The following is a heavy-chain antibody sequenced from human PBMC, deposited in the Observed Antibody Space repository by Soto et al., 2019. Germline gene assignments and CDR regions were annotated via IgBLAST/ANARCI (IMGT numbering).Heavy chain of an antibody. V-gene: IGHV4-39*01. CDR2: IYYSGTT. Sequence: QLQLQESGPGLLKPSETLSLTCTVSGGSISSRSYYWGWIRQPPGKGLAWIGSIYYSGTTYYNPSLKSRVTISVDTSKNQFSLKLSSVTAADTAVYYCARRTVIPATVHDFWGQGTLVTVSS. D-gene: IGHD2-2*01. CDR3: ARRTVIPATVHDF. J-gene: IGHJ4*02. CDR1: GGSISSRSYY.